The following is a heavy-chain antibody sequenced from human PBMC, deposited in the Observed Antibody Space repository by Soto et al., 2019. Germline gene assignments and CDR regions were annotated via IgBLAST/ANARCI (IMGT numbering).Heavy chain of an antibody. CDR3: ARESVSGTYRFDS. Sequence: QVQLQESGPGLLRPSETLSLTCTVSGYSLSTDYWSWIRQPAGVRLEWIGRIHDTGRTNYNPSLKSRVTMSVDTSKNQFSLRVNSVTAAASAVDYCARESVSGTYRFDSWGQGTLVTVSS. CDR2: IHDTGRT. V-gene: IGHV4-4*07. CDR1: GYSLSTDY. D-gene: IGHD3-16*02. J-gene: IGHJ4*02.